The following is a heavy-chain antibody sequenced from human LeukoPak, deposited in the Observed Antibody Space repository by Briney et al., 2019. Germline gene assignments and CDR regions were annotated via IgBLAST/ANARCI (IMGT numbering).Heavy chain of an antibody. J-gene: IGHJ4*02. CDR2: INHSGST. D-gene: IGHD3-10*01. CDR3: TRAQPTYYYGSGSYIRY. Sequence: SETLSLTCAVYGGSFSGYYWSWIRQPPGKGLEWIGEINHSGSTNYNPSLKSRVTISVDTSRNQFSLKLSSVTAADTAVYYCTRAQPTYYYGSGSYIRYWGQGTLVTVSS. CDR1: GGSFSGYY. V-gene: IGHV4-34*01.